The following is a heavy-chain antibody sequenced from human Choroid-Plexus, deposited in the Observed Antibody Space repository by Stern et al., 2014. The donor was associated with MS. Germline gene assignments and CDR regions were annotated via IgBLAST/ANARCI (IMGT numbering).Heavy chain of an antibody. V-gene: IGHV3-30*18. D-gene: IGHD2/OR15-2a*01. J-gene: IGHJ5*02. CDR3: AKDRHYLTYFFDH. CDR2: VSYDGSNK. CDR1: GFTFGSCA. Sequence: QAQLVESGGGVVQPGRPLRLSCVASGFTFGSCAMHWVRQAPGKGLGWVAGVSYDGSNKYYADSVKGRFTISRDNSQNTLYMQMSSLRPEDTAVYYCAKDRHYLTYFFDHWGQGSLVTVSS.